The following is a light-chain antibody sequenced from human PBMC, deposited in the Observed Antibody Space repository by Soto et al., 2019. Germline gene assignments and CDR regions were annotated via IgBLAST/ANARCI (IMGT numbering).Light chain of an antibody. J-gene: IGKJ1*01. CDR3: QQYYSYPWT. V-gene: IGKV1-8*01. CDR2: AAS. Sequence: IQMTQSPSSLSASLGDRVTITCRASQGISSYLAWYQQKPGKAPKLLIYAASTLQSGVPSRFSGSGSGTDFTLTISCLQSEDFATYYCQQYYSYPWTFGQGTKVDIK. CDR1: QGISSY.